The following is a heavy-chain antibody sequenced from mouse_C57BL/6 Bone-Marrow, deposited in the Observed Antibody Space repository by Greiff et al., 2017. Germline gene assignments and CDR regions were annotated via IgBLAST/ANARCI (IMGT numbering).Heavy chain of an antibody. J-gene: IGHJ2*01. Sequence: QVQLQQPGAELVKPGASVKLSCTASGYTFTSYWMYWVKQRPGQGLEWIGMIHPNSGSTNYNEKFKSKATLTVDKASSTAYMQLSSLTSEDSAVYYCARWLLRRDYFDYWGQGTTLTVSS. CDR2: IHPNSGST. V-gene: IGHV1-64*01. CDR3: ARWLLRRDYFDY. D-gene: IGHD2-3*01. CDR1: GYTFTSYW.